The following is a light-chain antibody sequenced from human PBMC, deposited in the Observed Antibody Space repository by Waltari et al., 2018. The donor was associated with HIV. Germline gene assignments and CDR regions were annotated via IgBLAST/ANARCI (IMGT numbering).Light chain of an antibody. CDR3: QRYDRAPYT. CDR2: ATS. CDR1: QAIGSD. V-gene: IGKV1-27*01. Sequence: DVQMTQSPSSLSASVGDRVAITCRASQAIGSDLAWYQQKPGKVPKLLIYATSTLQSGVPSRFSGSGSGTAFTLTITSLQTEDFAFYYCQRYDRAPYTFGPGTKLELK. J-gene: IGKJ2*01.